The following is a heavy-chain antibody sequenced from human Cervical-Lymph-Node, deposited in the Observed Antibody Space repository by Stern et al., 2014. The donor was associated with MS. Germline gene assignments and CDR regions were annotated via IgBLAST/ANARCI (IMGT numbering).Heavy chain of an antibody. CDR1: GYTFTSHY. D-gene: IGHD2-21*01. CDR3: ARDVARKYYFDS. CDR2: INPSTGSS. J-gene: IGHJ4*02. Sequence: QLVQSGPEVKKPGASVRVSCKASGYTFTSHYMHWVRQAPGQGLEWMGLINPSTGSSIYAQRFQGRVAMTRDTSSTTVYLELSSLTSEETAVYYCARDVARKYYFDSWGQGTLVTVSS. V-gene: IGHV1-46*01.